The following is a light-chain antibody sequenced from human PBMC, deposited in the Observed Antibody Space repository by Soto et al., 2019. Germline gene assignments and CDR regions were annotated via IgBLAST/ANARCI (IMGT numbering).Light chain of an antibody. J-gene: IGKJ1*01. CDR1: QSVSFY. Sequence: EVVLTQSPATLSLSPGERATLSCRASQSVSFYLAWYQQKRGQPPRLLIYDASNRATGIPARFSGSGSGTDFTLIISSLEPEDFAVYYCQQRTSWPRTFGQGTKVEI. V-gene: IGKV3-11*01. CDR2: DAS. CDR3: QQRTSWPRT.